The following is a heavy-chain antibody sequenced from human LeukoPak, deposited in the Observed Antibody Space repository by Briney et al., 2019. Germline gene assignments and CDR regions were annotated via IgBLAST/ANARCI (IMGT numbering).Heavy chain of an antibody. D-gene: IGHD6-19*01. CDR2: IKQDGSEK. CDR3: ARAVAGTGGRTFDY. V-gene: IGHV3-7*01. J-gene: IGHJ4*02. Sequence: GGSLRLSCAASGFTFSSYAMSWVRQAPGKGLEWVANIKQDGSEKYYVDSMKGRFTISRDNAKNSLYLQMNSLRAEDTAVYYCARAVAGTGGRTFDYWGQGTLVTVSS. CDR1: GFTFSSYA.